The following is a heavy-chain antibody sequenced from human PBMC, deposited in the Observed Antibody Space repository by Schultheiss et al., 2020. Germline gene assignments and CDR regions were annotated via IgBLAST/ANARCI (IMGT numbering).Heavy chain of an antibody. D-gene: IGHD5-24*01. J-gene: IGHJ4*02. CDR1: GGSFSGYY. CDR2: IYYSGST. Sequence: SETLSLTCAVYGGSFSGYYWSWIRQPPGKGLEWIGYIYYSGSTYYNPSLKSRVTISVDTSKNQFSLKLSSVTAADTAVYYCASGRDGYNDHFDYWGQGTLVTVSS. V-gene: IGHV4-34*01. CDR3: ASGRDGYNDHFDY.